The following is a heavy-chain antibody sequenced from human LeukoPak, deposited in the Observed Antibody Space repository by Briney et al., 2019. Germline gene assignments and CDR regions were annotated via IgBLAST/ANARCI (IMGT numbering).Heavy chain of an antibody. V-gene: IGHV3-21*06. J-gene: IGHJ4*02. CDR2: ISTSGSSI. Sequence: GGSLRLSCAASGFTFSSYSMNWVRQAPGKGLEWVSAISTSGSSIYYADSVKGRFTISRDNAKNSLYLLMNSLRAEDTAVYYCARKAPSHDFDYWGQGTLVTVSS. CDR3: ARKAPSHDFDY. CDR1: GFTFSSYS.